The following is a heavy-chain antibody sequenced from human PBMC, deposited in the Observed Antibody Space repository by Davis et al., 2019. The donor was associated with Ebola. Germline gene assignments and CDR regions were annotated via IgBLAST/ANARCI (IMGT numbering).Heavy chain of an antibody. CDR1: GFTFSSYA. J-gene: IGHJ4*02. Sequence: GSLRLSCAASGFTFSSYAMHWVRQAPGKGLEWVAVISYDGSNKYYADSVKGRFTISRDNSKNTLYLQMNSLRAEDTAVYYCASLSGGGYSYGEYYFDYWGQGTLVTVSS. CDR2: ISYDGSNK. D-gene: IGHD5-18*01. CDR3: ASLSGGGYSYGEYYFDY. V-gene: IGHV3-30-3*01.